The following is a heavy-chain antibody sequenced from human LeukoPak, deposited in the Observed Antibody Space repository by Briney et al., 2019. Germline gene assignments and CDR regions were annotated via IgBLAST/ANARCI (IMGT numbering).Heavy chain of an antibody. Sequence: GGSLRLSCAASGFTFSSHAMTWVRQPPGKGLEWVSRISSSGDSIQYADSVKGRFTISRDNSENILYLQTNSLRAEDTAIYYCAKGRVGASIYDYWGQGTLVTVSS. CDR3: AKGRVGASIYDY. V-gene: IGHV3-23*01. CDR2: ISSSGDSI. J-gene: IGHJ4*02. CDR1: GFTFSSHA. D-gene: IGHD1-26*01.